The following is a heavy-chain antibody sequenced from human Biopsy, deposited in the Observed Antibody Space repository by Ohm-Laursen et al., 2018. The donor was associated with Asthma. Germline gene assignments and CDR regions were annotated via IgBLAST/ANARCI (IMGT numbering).Heavy chain of an antibody. Sequence: SLRLSCAASGFTVSTNGMSWVRQPPGKGLEWVSVIYSGGGTYYADSVQGRVTISRDNSKNTLSLQMNSLRAEDTGVYYCARAYGGSFFSGSFDIWGQGTMVTVSS. D-gene: IGHD4-23*01. J-gene: IGHJ3*02. V-gene: IGHV3-53*01. CDR3: ARAYGGSFFSGSFDI. CDR1: GFTVSTNG. CDR2: IYSGGGT.